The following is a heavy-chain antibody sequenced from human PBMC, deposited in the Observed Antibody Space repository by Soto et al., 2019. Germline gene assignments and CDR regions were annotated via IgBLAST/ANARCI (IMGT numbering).Heavy chain of an antibody. CDR1: GFTFDDYA. D-gene: IGHD2-2*01. Sequence: EVQLVESGGGLVQPGRSLRLSCAASGFTFDDYAMHWVRQAPGKGLEWVSGISWNSGSIGYADSVKGRFTISRDNAKNSLYLQMNSLRAEDTALYYCAKDTGMRPAAIASPDAFDIWGQGTMVTVSS. CDR2: ISWNSGSI. J-gene: IGHJ3*02. V-gene: IGHV3-9*01. CDR3: AKDTGMRPAAIASPDAFDI.